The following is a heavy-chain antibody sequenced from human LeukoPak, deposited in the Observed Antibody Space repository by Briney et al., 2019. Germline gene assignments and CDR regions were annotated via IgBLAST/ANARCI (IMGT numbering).Heavy chain of an antibody. J-gene: IGHJ5*02. V-gene: IGHV4-34*01. CDR1: GGSFSGYY. D-gene: IGHD2-2*01. Sequence: SETLSLTCAVYGGSFSGYYWSWIRQPPGKGLEWIGEINHSGSTNYNPSLKRRVTISVDTSKNQFSLTLSPVTPADTAVYYCARGRMCSSTSCYHNWFDPWGQGTLVTVSS. CDR2: INHSGST. CDR3: ARGRMCSSTSCYHNWFDP.